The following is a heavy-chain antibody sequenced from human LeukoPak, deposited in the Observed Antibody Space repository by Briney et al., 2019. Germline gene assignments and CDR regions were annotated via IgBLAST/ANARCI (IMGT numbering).Heavy chain of an antibody. CDR3: ARSTYYYDSSGYSVNDAFDI. Sequence: PSETLSLTCTVSGGSISSYYWSWIRQPPGKGLEWIGYIYYSGSTNYNPSLKSRVTISVDTSKNQFSLKLSSVTAADTAVYYCARSTYYYDSSGYSVNDAFDIWGQGTMVTVSS. CDR2: IYYSGST. CDR1: GGSISSYY. D-gene: IGHD3-22*01. J-gene: IGHJ3*02. V-gene: IGHV4-59*12.